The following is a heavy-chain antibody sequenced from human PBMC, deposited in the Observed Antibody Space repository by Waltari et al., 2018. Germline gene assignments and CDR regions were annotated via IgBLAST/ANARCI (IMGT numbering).Heavy chain of an antibody. CDR3: AKSGITGEGY. D-gene: IGHD1-20*01. CDR2: IGCSGVSA. V-gene: IGHV3-23*04. CDR1: GFTFSRYA. J-gene: IGHJ4*02. Sequence: EVQLVESGGGLVQPGGSLRLSCAASGFTFSRYAMSWVRQAPWKGREWVAAIGCSGVSAYYADSLKGRFTISRDNSKNSLYLQMNSLRAEDTAVYYCAKSGITGEGYWGQGTLVTVSS.